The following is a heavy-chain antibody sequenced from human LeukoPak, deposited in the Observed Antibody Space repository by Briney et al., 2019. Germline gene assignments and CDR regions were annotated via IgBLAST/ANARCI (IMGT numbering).Heavy chain of an antibody. Sequence: ASVKVSCKASGYTFTSYAMHWVRQAPGQRLEWMGWVNAGNGNTKYSQKFQGRVTITRDTSASTAYMDLSSLRSEDTAVYYCARDSYYWYFDLWGRGTLVIVSS. D-gene: IGHD2-21*01. CDR1: GYTFTSYA. CDR2: VNAGNGNT. J-gene: IGHJ2*01. V-gene: IGHV1-3*01. CDR3: ARDSYYWYFDL.